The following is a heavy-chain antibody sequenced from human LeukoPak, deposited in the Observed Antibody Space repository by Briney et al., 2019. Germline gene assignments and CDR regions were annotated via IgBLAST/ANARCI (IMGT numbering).Heavy chain of an antibody. CDR1: GGSISHYY. D-gene: IGHD4-17*01. CDR2: IYYSGTT. V-gene: IGHV4-59*01. CDR3: AREDPQTTVPEGMDV. J-gene: IGHJ6*02. Sequence: MASETLSLTCTVSGGSISHYYWSWIRQSPGKGLEWIGYIYYSGTTNYNPSLKSRVTISVDTSRNQFSLQLRSVTAADTALYYCAREDPQTTVPEGMDVWGQGTTVIVSS.